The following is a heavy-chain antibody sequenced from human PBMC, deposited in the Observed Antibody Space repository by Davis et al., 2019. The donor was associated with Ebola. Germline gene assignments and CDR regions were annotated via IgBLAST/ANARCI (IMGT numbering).Heavy chain of an antibody. CDR1: GGTFSSYA. V-gene: IGHV1-2*04. J-gene: IGHJ4*02. Sequence: ASVKVSCKASGGTFSSYAISWVRQAPGQGLEWMGWINPNSGGTNYAQKFQGWVTMTRDTSISTAYMELSRLRSDDTAVYYCARGRLEATILDYWGQGTLVTVSS. CDR3: ARGRLEATILDY. D-gene: IGHD5-24*01. CDR2: INPNSGGT.